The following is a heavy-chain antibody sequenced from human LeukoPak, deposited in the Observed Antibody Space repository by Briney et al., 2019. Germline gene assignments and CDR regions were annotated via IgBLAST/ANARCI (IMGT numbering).Heavy chain of an antibody. CDR1: GGSVRSDTYY. V-gene: IGHV4-39*01. CDR2: IYYSGST. J-gene: IGHJ4*02. D-gene: IGHD4-17*01. CDR3: ASTPDYGDYVEFDY. Sequence: SETLSLTCTVSGGSVRSDTYYWSWIRQPPGKGLEWIGSIYYSGSTYYNPSLKSRVTISVDTSKNQFSLKLSSVTAADTAVYYRASTPDYGDYVEFDYWGQGTLVTVSS.